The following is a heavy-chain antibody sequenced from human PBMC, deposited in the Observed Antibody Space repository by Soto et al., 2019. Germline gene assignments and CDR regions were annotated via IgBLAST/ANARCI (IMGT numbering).Heavy chain of an antibody. J-gene: IGHJ5*02. CDR2: MNPNSGNT. Sequence: QVQLVQSGAEVKKPGASVKVSCKASGYTFTSYDINWVRQATGQGLEWMGWMNPNSGNTGYAQKFQGRVTMTGNTSISTAYMELSSLRSEDTAVYYCARCYSSSRPGYNWFDPWGQGTLVTVSS. V-gene: IGHV1-8*01. CDR1: GYTFTSYD. CDR3: ARCYSSSRPGYNWFDP. D-gene: IGHD6-13*01.